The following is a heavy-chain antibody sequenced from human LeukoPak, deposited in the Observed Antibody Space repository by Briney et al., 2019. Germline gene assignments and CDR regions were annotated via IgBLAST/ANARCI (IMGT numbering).Heavy chain of an antibody. CDR2: IYYSGIT. CDR1: GGSISGYY. V-gene: IGHV4-59*01. J-gene: IGHJ4*02. Sequence: SETLSLTCIVSGGSISGYYWSWLRQPPGRGLEWIGYIYYSGITKYNPSLKSRVTMSVDTSQNQFSLKLSSVTSADTAVYYCARNRGGATNYRIDSWGQGTLVIASS. D-gene: IGHD4/OR15-4a*01. CDR3: ARNRGGATNYRIDS.